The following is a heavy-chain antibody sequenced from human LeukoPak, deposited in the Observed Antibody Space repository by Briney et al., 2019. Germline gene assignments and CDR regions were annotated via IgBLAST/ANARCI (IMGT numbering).Heavy chain of an antibody. V-gene: IGHV3-66*01. CDR1: GFIVSSNY. CDR2: IYTGGRT. CDR3: ARDPYYYMDV. J-gene: IGHJ6*03. Sequence: GGSLRLSCAASGFIVSSNYMSWVRQAPGKGLEWVSVIYTGGRTYYADSVKGRFTISRDNSKNTLYLQMNSLRAEDTAVYYCARDPYYYMDVWGKGTTVTISS.